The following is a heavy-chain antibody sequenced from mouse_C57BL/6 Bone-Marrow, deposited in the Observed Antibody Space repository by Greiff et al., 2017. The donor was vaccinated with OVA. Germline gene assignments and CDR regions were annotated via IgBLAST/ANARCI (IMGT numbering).Heavy chain of an antibody. CDR1: GYTFTSYW. CDR2: IHPNSGST. J-gene: IGHJ2*01. CDR3: ARKVTTAYCDY. V-gene: IGHV1-64*01. Sequence: QVQLQQPGAELVKPGASVKLSCKASGYTFTSYWMHWVKQRPGQGLEWIGMIHPNSGSTNYNEKFKSKATLTVDKSSSTAYMQLSSLTSEDSAVYYCARKVTTAYCDYWGQGTTLTVSS. D-gene: IGHD1-2*01.